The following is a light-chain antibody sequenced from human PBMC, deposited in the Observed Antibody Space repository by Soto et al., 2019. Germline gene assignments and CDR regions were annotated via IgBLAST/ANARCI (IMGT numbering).Light chain of an antibody. J-gene: IGKJ5*01. CDR3: QQYAVSPIT. V-gene: IGKV3-20*01. CDR1: QSVSSS. Sequence: EVVLTQSPGTLSLSPGERATLSSRASQSVSSSLAWYQQKPGLAPTLLISDASSRASGVPDRFTGGGSGTDFTLTIRRLEPEDFALYYCQQYAVSPITFGQGTRLEIK. CDR2: DAS.